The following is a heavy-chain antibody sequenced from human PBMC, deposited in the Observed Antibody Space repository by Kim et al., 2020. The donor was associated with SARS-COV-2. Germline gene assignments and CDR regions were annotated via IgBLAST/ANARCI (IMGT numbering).Heavy chain of an antibody. V-gene: IGHV1-46*01. CDR1: GYTFTSYD. CDR3: ARDKLMNTVTWWFDP. Sequence: ASVKVSCKASGYTFTSYDMHWVRQAPGQGLEWMGIINPSGGSTSYAQKFQGRVTMTRDTSTSTVYMELSSLRSEDTAVYYCARDKLMNTVTWWFDPWGQGTLVTVSS. D-gene: IGHD4-17*01. J-gene: IGHJ5*02. CDR2: INPSGGST.